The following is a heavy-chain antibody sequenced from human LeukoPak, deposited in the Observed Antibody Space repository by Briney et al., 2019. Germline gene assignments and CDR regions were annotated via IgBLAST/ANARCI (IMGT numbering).Heavy chain of an antibody. V-gene: IGHV1-2*02. D-gene: IGHD6-6*01. CDR3: ARDSVAARPGWPDP. J-gene: IGHJ5*02. CDR1: GYTFTGYY. CDR2: INPNSGGT. Sequence: ASVKVSCKASGYTFTGYYMHWVRQAPGQGLEWMGWINPNSGGTNYAQKFQGRVTMTRDTSISTAYMELSRLRSDDTAVYYCARDSVAARPGWPDPWGQGTLVTVSS.